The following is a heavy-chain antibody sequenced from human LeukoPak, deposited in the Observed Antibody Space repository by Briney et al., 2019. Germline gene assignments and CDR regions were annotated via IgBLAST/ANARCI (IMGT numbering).Heavy chain of an antibody. D-gene: IGHD6-13*01. CDR1: GGSFSGYY. J-gene: IGHJ5*02. CDR3: AQESRSGWYNWFDP. CDR2: INHSGST. Sequence: PSETLSLTCAVYGGSFSGYYWSWIRQPPGKGLEWIGEINHSGSTKYNPSLKSRGTLYVDTSKNQFYLKLTSVNAADTAVYYCAQESRSGWYNWFDPWGQGTLVTVSS. V-gene: IGHV4-34*01.